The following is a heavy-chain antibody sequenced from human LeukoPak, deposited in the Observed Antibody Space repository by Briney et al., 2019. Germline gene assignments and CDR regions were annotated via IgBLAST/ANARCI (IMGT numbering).Heavy chain of an antibody. CDR3: ARGTQLVSDYFDY. CDR2: IKQEGSEK. CDR1: GFTFSSYC. V-gene: IGHV3-7*01. D-gene: IGHD6-6*01. J-gene: IGHJ4*02. Sequence: GGSLRLSCAVSGFTFSSYCMSWVRQAPGKGLEWVANIKQEGSEKYHVDSVKGRFTISRDNAKNSLYLQMNSLRAEDTAVYYCARGTQLVSDYFDYWGQGTLVTVSS.